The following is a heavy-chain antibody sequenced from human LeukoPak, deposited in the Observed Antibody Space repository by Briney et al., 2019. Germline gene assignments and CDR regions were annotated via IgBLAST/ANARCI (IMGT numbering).Heavy chain of an antibody. J-gene: IGHJ4*02. V-gene: IGHV1-2*02. CDR2: INPNSGGT. CDR3: ARTPYYDSSGYSAY. Sequence: GASVKVSCKASGYTFTGYYMHWVRQAPGQGLEWMGWINPNSGGTNYAQKFQGRVTMTRDTSISTAYMELSSLRSEDTAVYYCARTPYYDSSGYSAYWGQGTLVTVSS. D-gene: IGHD3-22*01. CDR1: GYTFTGYY.